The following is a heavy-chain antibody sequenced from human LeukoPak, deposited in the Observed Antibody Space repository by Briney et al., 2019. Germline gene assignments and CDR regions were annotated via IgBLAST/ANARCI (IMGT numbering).Heavy chain of an antibody. Sequence: ASQTLSLTCTVSGGSISSGDYYWSWIRQPPGKGLEWIGYIYYSGSTYYNPSLKSRVTISVDTSKNQFSLKLSSVTAADTAVYYCARDSIEGYFDYWGQGTLVTVSS. CDR3: ARDSIEGYFDY. D-gene: IGHD3-22*01. CDR1: GGSISSGDYY. J-gene: IGHJ4*02. V-gene: IGHV4-30-4*01. CDR2: IYYSGST.